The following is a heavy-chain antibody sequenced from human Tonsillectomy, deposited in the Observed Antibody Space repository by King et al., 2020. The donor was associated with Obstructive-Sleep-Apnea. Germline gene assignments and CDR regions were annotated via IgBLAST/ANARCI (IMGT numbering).Heavy chain of an antibody. CDR2: IYYIGST. D-gene: IGHD3-10*01. CDR1: GGSISSHY. Sequence: VQLQESGPGLVKPSETLSLTCTVSGGSISSHYWSWIRQPPGKGLEWIGNIYYIGSTNNNHSLKSRVTISVDTSKSQISLKLSSVTAADTAVYYCARLLWFGELHWFDPWGQGTLVTVSS. V-gene: IGHV4-59*08. CDR3: ARLLWFGELHWFDP. J-gene: IGHJ5*02.